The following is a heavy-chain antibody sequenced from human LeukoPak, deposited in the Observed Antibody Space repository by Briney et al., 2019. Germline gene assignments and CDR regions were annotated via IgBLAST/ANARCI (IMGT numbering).Heavy chain of an antibody. J-gene: IGHJ3*02. CDR3: ARGRSGSGNYYHAAFDI. D-gene: IGHD3-10*01. CDR2: IKLDGGEN. Sequence: GGSLRLSCAASGFTFSTYWMNWVRQAPGKGLEWVASIKLDGGENYYVDSVKGRFTISRDNAKNPLSLQMNSLRAEDTAVYYCARGRSGSGNYYHAAFDIWGQGTMVTVSS. V-gene: IGHV3-7*01. CDR1: GFTFSTYW.